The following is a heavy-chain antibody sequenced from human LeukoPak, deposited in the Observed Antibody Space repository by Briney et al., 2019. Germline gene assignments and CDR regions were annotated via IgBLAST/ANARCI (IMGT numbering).Heavy chain of an antibody. CDR1: GGTFSSYA. Sequence: RASVTVSCKASGGTFSSYAISWVRQAPGQGLEWMGGIIPIFGTANYAQKFQGRVTITADESTSTAYMELSSLRSEDTAVYYCARLQYCGGDCYPGNAFDIWGQGTMVTVSS. J-gene: IGHJ3*02. D-gene: IGHD2-21*01. CDR2: IIPIFGTA. CDR3: ARLQYCGGDCYPGNAFDI. V-gene: IGHV1-69*13.